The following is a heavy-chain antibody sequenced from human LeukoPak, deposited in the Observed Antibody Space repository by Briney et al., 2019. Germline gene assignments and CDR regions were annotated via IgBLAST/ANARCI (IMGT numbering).Heavy chain of an antibody. CDR3: ARVNYDYVWGSSPHYYGMDV. CDR2: INHSGST. Sequence: SETLSFTCAVYGGSFSGYYWSWIRQPPGKGLEWIGEINHSGSTNYNPSLKSRVTISVDTSKNQFSLKLSSVTAADTAVYYCARVNYDYVWGSSPHYYGMDVWGQGTTVTVSS. D-gene: IGHD3-16*01. J-gene: IGHJ6*02. V-gene: IGHV4-34*01. CDR1: GGSFSGYY.